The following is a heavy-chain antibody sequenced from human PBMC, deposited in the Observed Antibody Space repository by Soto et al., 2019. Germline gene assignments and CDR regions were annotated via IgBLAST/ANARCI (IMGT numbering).Heavy chain of an antibody. CDR1: GGPLSDYN. V-gene: IGHV4-34*01. CDR2: INHKGDT. Sequence: QVQLHQWGAGLLKPSETLSLTCGVSGGPLSDYNWNWIRQSPGKGPEWIGEINHKGDTNHSPSLKSRVTLSVDTTKNQHPLKLRSMTAADTAVYYWATNTKFIFDYGGQGALVTVS. D-gene: IGHD2-21*01. CDR3: ATNTKFIFDY. J-gene: IGHJ4*02.